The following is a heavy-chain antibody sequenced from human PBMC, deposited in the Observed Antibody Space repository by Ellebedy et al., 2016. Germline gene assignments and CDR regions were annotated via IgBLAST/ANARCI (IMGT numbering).Heavy chain of an antibody. D-gene: IGHD7-27*01. CDR2: IFYGGRI. J-gene: IGHJ6*02. V-gene: IGHV4-39*07. Sequence: SETLSLXXTVSGDSINSRNYYWGWIRQPPGKGLEWIGSIFYGGRIDYTPSLKSRVTISLDTSKNQFSLKLSSVTAADTAIYYCARAIWGVGMDVWGQGTTVTVSS. CDR1: GDSINSRNYY. CDR3: ARAIWGVGMDV.